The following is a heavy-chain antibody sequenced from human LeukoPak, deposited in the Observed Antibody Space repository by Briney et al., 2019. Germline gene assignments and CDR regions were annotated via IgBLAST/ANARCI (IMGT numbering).Heavy chain of an antibody. CDR2: ISSSGSNI. CDR3: ARVLEYYDFWSGYYRGGIAAFDI. V-gene: IGHV3-48*03. D-gene: IGHD3-3*01. CDR1: GFTFSSYE. Sequence: GGSLRLSCAASGFTFSSYEMNWVRQAPGKGLEWVSYISSSGSNIYYADSVKGRFTISSDNAKNSLYLQMNSLRAEDTAVYYCARVLEYYDFWSGYYRGGIAAFDIWGQGTMVTVSS. J-gene: IGHJ3*02.